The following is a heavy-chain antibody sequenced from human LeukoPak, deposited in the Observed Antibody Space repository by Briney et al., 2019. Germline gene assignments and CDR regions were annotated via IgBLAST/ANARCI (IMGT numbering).Heavy chain of an antibody. CDR1: GYTFTNYD. V-gene: IGHV1-18*01. CDR3: ASSLPHYDILTGYYAFDI. Sequence: ASVKVSCKASGYTFTNYDINWVRQAPGQGLEWMGWISAYNGNTNYAQKLQGRVTMTTDTSTSTAYMELRSLRSDDTAVYYCASSLPHYDILTGYYAFDIWGQGTMVTVSS. CDR2: ISAYNGNT. J-gene: IGHJ3*02. D-gene: IGHD3-9*01.